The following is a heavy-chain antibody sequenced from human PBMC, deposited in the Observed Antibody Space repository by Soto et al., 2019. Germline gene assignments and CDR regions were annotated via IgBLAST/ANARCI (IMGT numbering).Heavy chain of an antibody. CDR3: AREARIAAAGTDYYYYYGMDV. V-gene: IGHV4-30-4*01. CDR2: IYYSVST. J-gene: IGHJ6*02. D-gene: IGHD6-13*01. CDR1: VGSVISFYYY. Sequence: SETPSLTCSFSVGSVISFYYYWSCILQPPWRGLDLIGYIYYSVSTYYHPSIKSRVTISVDTSKKQFSLKLSSVTAADTAVYYCAREARIAAAGTDYYYYYGMDVWGQGTKVTVSS.